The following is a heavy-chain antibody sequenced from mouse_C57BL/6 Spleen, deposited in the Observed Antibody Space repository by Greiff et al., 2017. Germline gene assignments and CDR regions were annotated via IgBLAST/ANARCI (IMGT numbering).Heavy chain of an antibody. V-gene: IGHV2-5*01. CDR1: GFSLTSYG. CDR3: AKNPYYYGSSYGMDY. CDR2: IWRGGST. J-gene: IGHJ4*01. Sequence: VQLQQSGPGLVQPSQSLSITCTVSGFSLTSYGVHWVRQSPGKGLEWLGVIWRGGSTDYNAAFMSRLSITKDNSKSQVFFKMNSLQADDTAIYYCAKNPYYYGSSYGMDYWGQGTSVTVSS. D-gene: IGHD1-1*01.